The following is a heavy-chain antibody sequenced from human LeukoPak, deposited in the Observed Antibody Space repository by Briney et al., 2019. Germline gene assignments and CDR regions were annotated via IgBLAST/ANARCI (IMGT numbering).Heavy chain of an antibody. CDR3: ARGYQPLLYPGLFDY. Sequence: ASVKVSCKASGYTFTSYAMNWVRRAPGQGLEWMGWINTNTGNPTYAQGFTGRFVFSLDTSVSTAYLQISSLKAEDTAVYYCARGYQPLLYPGLFDYWGQGTLVTVSS. D-gene: IGHD2-2*02. CDR2: INTNTGNP. CDR1: GYTFTSYA. J-gene: IGHJ4*02. V-gene: IGHV7-4-1*02.